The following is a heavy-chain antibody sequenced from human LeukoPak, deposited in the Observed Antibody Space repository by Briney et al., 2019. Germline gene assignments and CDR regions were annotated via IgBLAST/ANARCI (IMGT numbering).Heavy chain of an antibody. CDR1: GGSFSGYY. Sequence: SETLSLTCAVYGGSFSGYYWSWIRQPPGKGLEWIGEINHSGSTNYNPSLKSRVTISVNTSKNQFSLKLSSVTAADTAVYYCARGIPLDVWGQGTTVTVSS. J-gene: IGHJ6*02. CDR2: INHSGST. V-gene: IGHV4-34*01. CDR3: ARGIPLDV.